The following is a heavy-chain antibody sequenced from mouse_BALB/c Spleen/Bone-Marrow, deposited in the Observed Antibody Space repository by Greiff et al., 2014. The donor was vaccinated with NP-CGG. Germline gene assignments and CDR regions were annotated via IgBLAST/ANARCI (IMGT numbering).Heavy chain of an antibody. V-gene: IGHV1-87*01. D-gene: IGHD1-1*01. J-gene: IGHJ4*01. CDR1: GYTFTSYW. CDR3: ARGDYGSSYDYAMDY. CDR2: IYPGGGDT. Sequence: QVQLQQSGAELARPGASVKLSCKASGYTFTSYWMQWVKQRPGQGLEWIGAIYPGGGDTRYTQKFKGKATLTADKSSSTAYMQLSSLASEDSAVYYCARGDYGSSYDYAMDYWGQGTSVPVSS.